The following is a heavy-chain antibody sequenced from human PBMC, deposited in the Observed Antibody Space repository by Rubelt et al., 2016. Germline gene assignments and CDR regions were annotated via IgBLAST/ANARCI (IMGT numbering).Heavy chain of an antibody. Sequence: QVQLQESGPGLVKPSETLSLTCSVSGVSIRSYYWSWIRQPPGKGLEWIGNIHYSGGINYNYSLKSRVTISGDTSTNQFSLKLSVVTAADTAVYYCAYSSGYYDEYFQHWGQGTLVTVSS. CDR2: IHYSGGI. CDR3: AYSSGYYDEYFQH. J-gene: IGHJ1*01. D-gene: IGHD3-22*01. V-gene: IGHV4-59*01. CDR1: GVSIRSYY.